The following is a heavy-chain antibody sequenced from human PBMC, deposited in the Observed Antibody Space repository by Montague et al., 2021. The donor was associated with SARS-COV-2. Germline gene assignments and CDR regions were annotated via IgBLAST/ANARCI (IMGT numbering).Heavy chain of an antibody. V-gene: IGHV3-23*01. Sequence: SLRLSCATSGFTFRNYAMTWVRQAPGKGLEWVSTISGNGDPDTTYYADSVKGRFTISRDISKNTLYLQMDSLRAEDTAVYYCARCILGAIYSDYWGQGTLVTVSS. J-gene: IGHJ4*02. CDR3: ARCILGAIYSDY. D-gene: IGHD1-26*01. CDR2: ISGNGDPDTT. CDR1: GFTFRNYA.